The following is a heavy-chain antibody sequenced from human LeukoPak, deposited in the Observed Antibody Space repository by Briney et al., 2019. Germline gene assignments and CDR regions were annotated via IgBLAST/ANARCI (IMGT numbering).Heavy chain of an antibody. Sequence: SETLSLTCTVSGGSISSSSYYWGWIRQPPGKGLEWIGSIYYSGSTYYNPSLMSRVAISVDTSKNQFSLKLSSVTAADTAVYYCARRSSSDWFFEYWGQGTLVTVSS. CDR3: ARRSSSDWFFEY. V-gene: IGHV4-39*01. CDR1: GGSISSSSYY. CDR2: IYYSGST. J-gene: IGHJ4*02. D-gene: IGHD6-19*01.